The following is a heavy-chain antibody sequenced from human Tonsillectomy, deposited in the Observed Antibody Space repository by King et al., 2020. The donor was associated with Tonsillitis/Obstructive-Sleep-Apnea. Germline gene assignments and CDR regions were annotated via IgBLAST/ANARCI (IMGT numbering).Heavy chain of an antibody. V-gene: IGHV2-5*02. CDR1: GFSLSTSGVG. J-gene: IGHJ5*02. Sequence: TLKESGPTLVKPTQTLTLTCTFSGFSLSTSGVGVGWIRQPPGKALEWLALIYWDDDKRYSPSLKSRLTITKDTSKNQMVLTMTYMDPVDTATYYCAHAQGNWFDPWGQGTLVTVSS. CDR2: IYWDDDK. CDR3: AHAQGNWFDP.